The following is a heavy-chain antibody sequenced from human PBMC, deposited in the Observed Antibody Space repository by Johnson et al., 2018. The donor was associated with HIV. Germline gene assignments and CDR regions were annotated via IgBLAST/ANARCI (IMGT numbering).Heavy chain of an antibody. CDR1: GFTFSDYY. CDR2: ISSSGDII. V-gene: IGHV3-11*04. Sequence: QVQLVESGGGLVKPGGSLRLSCAASGFTFSDYYMTWIRQAPGKGLEWLSFISSSGDIIRYADSVKGRFTIYRDNAKNSLLLQMNSLRDEDTAVYYCARRTVTALFDIWGQGTLVTVSS. J-gene: IGHJ3*02. D-gene: IGHD4-17*01. CDR3: ARRTVTALFDI.